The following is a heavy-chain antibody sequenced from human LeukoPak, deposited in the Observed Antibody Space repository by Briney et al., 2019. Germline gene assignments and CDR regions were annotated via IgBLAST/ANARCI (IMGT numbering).Heavy chain of an antibody. V-gene: IGHV3-43D*03. Sequence: PGGSLRLSCAASGFTFDDYAMHWVRQAPGKSLEWVSLISWDGGSIDYGESVKGRFTISRDNSKDSLYLQMNSLRREDTALCYCARGYAFSGNYIDYWGQGALVTVSS. CDR1: GFTFDDYA. CDR3: ARGYAFSGNYIDY. D-gene: IGHD1-26*01. CDR2: ISWDGGSI. J-gene: IGHJ4*02.